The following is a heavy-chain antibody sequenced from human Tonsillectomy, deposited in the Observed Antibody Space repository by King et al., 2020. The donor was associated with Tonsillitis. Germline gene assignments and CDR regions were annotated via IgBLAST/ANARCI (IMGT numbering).Heavy chain of an antibody. J-gene: IGHJ4*02. V-gene: IGHV3-7*03. CDR2: XXQXXSXK. D-gene: IGHD2-21*02. Sequence: VQLVESGGGLVQPGGSLRLSCAASGFTFSDFWMTWVRQAPGKGLEWVXXXXQXXSXKXSVDSVKGRFTISRDHAKNSLFLQMHSVRAEDTAVYYCARIYCGADSCAYDYWGQGTLVTVSS. CDR3: ARIYCGADSCAYDY. CDR1: GFTFSDFW.